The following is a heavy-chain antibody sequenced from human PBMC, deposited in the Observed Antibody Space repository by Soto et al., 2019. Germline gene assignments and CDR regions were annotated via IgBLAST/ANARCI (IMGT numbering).Heavy chain of an antibody. CDR3: AKDKDSSSSGLFDY. V-gene: IGHV3-9*01. Sequence: EVQLVESGGGLVQPGRSLRLSCAASGFTFDDYAMHWVRQAPGKGLEWVSGISWNSGSIGYADSVKGRFTISRDNAKNSLYLQINSLRAEDTALYYCAKDKDSSSSGLFDYWGQGTLVTVSS. J-gene: IGHJ4*02. CDR2: ISWNSGSI. D-gene: IGHD6-6*01. CDR1: GFTFDDYA.